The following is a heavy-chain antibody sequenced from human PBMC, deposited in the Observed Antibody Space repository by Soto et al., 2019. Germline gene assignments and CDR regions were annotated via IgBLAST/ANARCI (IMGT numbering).Heavy chain of an antibody. CDR1: GYTFTRSG. Sequence: ASVKVSCXASGYTFTRSGISWVRQAPGQGLEWMGWISTYNGDTNYAQTFQGRVTMTTDTSTSTVHMEVRSLRSDDTAVYYCAREGVAPYYYYGMDVWGQGTLVTVSS. CDR2: ISTYNGDT. D-gene: IGHD5-12*01. J-gene: IGHJ6*02. CDR3: AREGVAPYYYYGMDV. V-gene: IGHV1-18*01.